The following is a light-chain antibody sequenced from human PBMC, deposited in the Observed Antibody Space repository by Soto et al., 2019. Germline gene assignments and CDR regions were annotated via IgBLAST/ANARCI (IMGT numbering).Light chain of an antibody. CDR1: SSDVGAYNY. Sequence: QSALTQPPSASGSPGQSVTISCTGTSSDVGAYNYVSWYQQLPGKAPKLMIYEVNKRPSGVPDRFSGSTSGNTASLTVSGLQAEDEADYFCSAYVGNNDLVFGGGTKLTVL. CDR3: SAYVGNNDLV. V-gene: IGLV2-8*01. J-gene: IGLJ2*01. CDR2: EVN.